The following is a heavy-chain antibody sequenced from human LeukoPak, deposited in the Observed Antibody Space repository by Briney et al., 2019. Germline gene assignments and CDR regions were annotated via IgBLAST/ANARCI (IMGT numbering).Heavy chain of an antibody. Sequence: SATLSLTCAVSGGSISSGGYSWSWLRQPPGKGLEWIGYFYHSGSTYYNPSLKSRVTISVDTSKSQFSLKLSSVTAADTAVYYCARDCSSTSCFDYWGQGTLVTVSS. CDR3: ARDCSSTSCFDY. CDR1: GGSISSGGYS. CDR2: FYHSGST. J-gene: IGHJ4*02. V-gene: IGHV4-30-2*01. D-gene: IGHD2-2*01.